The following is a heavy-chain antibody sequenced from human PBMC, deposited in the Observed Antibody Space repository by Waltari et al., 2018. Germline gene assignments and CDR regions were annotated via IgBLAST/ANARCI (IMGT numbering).Heavy chain of an antibody. V-gene: IGHV4-39*01. CDR2: VYYSGTT. Sequence: QLQLQESGPGLVKPSETLSLSCSVSGDSISSSNYYWGWIRQPPGKGLEWIESVYYSGTTYYNPSLKSRVTISADTSRNQFYLRLTSVTATDTAVYYCARSSAGMPRWLGDYWGQGILVTVSS. CDR3: ARSSAGMPRWLGDY. D-gene: IGHD5-12*01. J-gene: IGHJ4*02. CDR1: GDSISSSNYY.